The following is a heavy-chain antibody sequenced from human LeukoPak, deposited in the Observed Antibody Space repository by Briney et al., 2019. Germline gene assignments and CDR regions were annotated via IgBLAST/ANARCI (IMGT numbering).Heavy chain of an antibody. J-gene: IGHJ4*02. V-gene: IGHV4-59*08. CDR2: IYYSGSI. CDR1: GGSISSYY. CDR3: ASLFRDFWSGYVGNIDY. D-gene: IGHD3-3*01. Sequence: PSETLSLTCTVPGGSISSYYWSWIRQPPGKGLEWIGYIYYSGSINYNPSLKSRVTKSVDTSKNQFSLKLSSVTAADTAVYYCASLFRDFWSGYVGNIDYWGQGTLVTVSS.